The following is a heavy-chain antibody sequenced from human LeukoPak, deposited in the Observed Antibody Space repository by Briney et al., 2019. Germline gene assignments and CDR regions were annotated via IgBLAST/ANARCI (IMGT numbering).Heavy chain of an antibody. CDR2: IYHGGST. CDR3: ARSMGSGSYLDYFDS. J-gene: IGHJ4*02. Sequence: SQTLSLTCAVSGGSISSGSYSWTWIRQPPGRGLEWIGYIYHGGSTYYNPSLNSRVTISVDTSKNQFSLKLTSVTAADTAVYYCARSMGSGSYLDYFDSWGQGTLVTVSS. D-gene: IGHD3-10*01. V-gene: IGHV4-30-2*01. CDR1: GGSISSGSYS.